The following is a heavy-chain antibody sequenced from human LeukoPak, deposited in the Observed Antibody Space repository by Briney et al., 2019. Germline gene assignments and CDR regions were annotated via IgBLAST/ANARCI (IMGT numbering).Heavy chain of an antibody. CDR3: VRSPQLDP. J-gene: IGHJ5*02. Sequence: SQTLSLTCTVSGGSISSYYWSWVRQPPGKGLEWIGYIQNSVTSYTDNPSLQSRVTISVDTSKNQFSLQVTSVTAADTAVYYCVRSPQLDPWGPGILVTVSS. D-gene: IGHD3-10*01. CDR1: GGSISSYY. V-gene: IGHV4-59*03. CDR2: IQNSVTSY.